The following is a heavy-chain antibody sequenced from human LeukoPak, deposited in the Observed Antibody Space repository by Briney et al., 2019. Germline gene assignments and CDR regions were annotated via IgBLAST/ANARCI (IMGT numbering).Heavy chain of an antibody. D-gene: IGHD3-16*02. J-gene: IGHJ4*02. Sequence: SVKVSCKASGGTFSSYAISWVRQAPGQGLEWMGGIIPFFGTANYAQKFQGRVTITADESTSTAYVELSSLRSEDTAVYYCATSDYYDYVWGSYRNLDYWGQGTLVTVPS. CDR2: IIPFFGTA. CDR3: ATSDYYDYVWGSYRNLDY. CDR1: GGTFSSYA. V-gene: IGHV1-69*13.